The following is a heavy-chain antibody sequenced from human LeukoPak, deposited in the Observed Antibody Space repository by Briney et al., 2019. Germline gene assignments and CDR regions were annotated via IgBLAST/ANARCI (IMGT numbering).Heavy chain of an antibody. Sequence: GSLRLSCAASGFTFSSYAMSWVRQAPGGGLEWVSAISGSGGSTYYADSVKGRFTISRDNSKNTLYLQMNSLRAEDTAVYYCAKDVWFGESPTPYYFDYWGQGTLVTVSS. CDR2: ISGSGGST. D-gene: IGHD3-10*01. CDR1: GFTFSSYA. V-gene: IGHV3-23*01. J-gene: IGHJ4*02. CDR3: AKDVWFGESPTPYYFDY.